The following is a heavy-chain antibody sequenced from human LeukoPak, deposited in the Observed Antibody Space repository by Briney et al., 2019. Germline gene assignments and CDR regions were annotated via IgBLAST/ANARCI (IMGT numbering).Heavy chain of an antibody. CDR3: VRPRLQWLGNDAFDV. CDR1: GGSLNNYY. J-gene: IGHJ3*01. CDR2: IYYSGST. D-gene: IGHD6-19*01. V-gene: IGHV4-59*08. Sequence: SETLSLTCIVSGGSLNNYYWTWIRQPPGKGLEWIGYIYYSGSTNYNPSLQSRVTILVDTSKNQFSLKLGSVTAADTAVYYCVRPRLQWLGNDAFDVWGRGTMVTVSS.